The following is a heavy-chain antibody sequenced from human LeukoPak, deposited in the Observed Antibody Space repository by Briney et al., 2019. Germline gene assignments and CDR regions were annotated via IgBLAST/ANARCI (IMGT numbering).Heavy chain of an antibody. J-gene: IGHJ4*02. Sequence: GGSLRLSCAASGFTFTSYWMTWVRQAPGKGLEWVANIRQDGSAKSYVDSVTGRFTVSRDNAQNSLYLQMNSLRAEDTAVYYCARDGYATGSHDYWGQGTLVTVSS. CDR2: IRQDGSAK. D-gene: IGHD3-10*01. CDR3: ARDGYATGSHDY. V-gene: IGHV3-7*04. CDR1: GFTFTSYW.